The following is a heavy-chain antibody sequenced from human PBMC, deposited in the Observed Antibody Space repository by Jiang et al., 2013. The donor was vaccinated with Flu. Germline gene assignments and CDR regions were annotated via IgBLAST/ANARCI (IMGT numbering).Heavy chain of an antibody. CDR2: IFPGDSDT. V-gene: IGHV5-51*01. D-gene: IGHD1-26*01. CDR1: GYSFTNYW. CDR3: ARESGSYFDS. Sequence: GAEVKKPGESLKISCKASGYSFTNYWIGWVRQMPGKGLEWMGIIFPGDSDTRYNPSFQGQVTISADKSIDTAYLHWSSLKASDTAMYYCARESGSYFDSWGQGTLVTVSS. J-gene: IGHJ4*02.